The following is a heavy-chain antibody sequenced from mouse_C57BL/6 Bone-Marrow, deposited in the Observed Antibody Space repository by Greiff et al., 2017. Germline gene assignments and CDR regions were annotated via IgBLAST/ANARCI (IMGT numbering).Heavy chain of an antibody. Sequence: QVQLKESGAELVRPGASVTLSCKASGYTFTDYEMHWVKQTPVHGLEWIGAIDPETGGTAYNQKFKGKAILTADKSSSTAYMELRSLTSEDSAVYCCTGGNPFAYWGQGTLVTVSA. CDR3: TGGNPFAY. CDR1: GYTFTDYE. J-gene: IGHJ3*01. CDR2: IDPETGGT. D-gene: IGHD2-1*01. V-gene: IGHV1-15*01.